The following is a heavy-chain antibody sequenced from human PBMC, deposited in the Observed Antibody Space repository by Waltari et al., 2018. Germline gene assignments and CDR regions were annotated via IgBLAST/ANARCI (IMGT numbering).Heavy chain of an antibody. CDR2: INHSGST. CDR1: GGSFSGYY. V-gene: IGHV4-34*01. CDR3: ARGQWQPRFDP. D-gene: IGHD6-19*01. Sequence: QVQLQQWGAGLLKPSETLSLTCVVYGGSFSGYYWSWIRQPPGKGLEWIGEINHSGSTNYNESLKSRVTILGDTSKNQFSLKLSSVSAADTAVYYCARGQWQPRFDPWGQGTLVTVSS. J-gene: IGHJ5*02.